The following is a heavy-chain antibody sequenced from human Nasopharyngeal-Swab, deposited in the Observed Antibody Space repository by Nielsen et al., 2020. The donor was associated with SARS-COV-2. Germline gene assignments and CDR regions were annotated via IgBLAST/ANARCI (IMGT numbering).Heavy chain of an antibody. CDR1: GFTFSSYG. CDR2: ISHDGSNK. D-gene: IGHD3-10*01. Sequence: GESLKISCAASGFTFSSYGMHWVRQAPGKGLEWVAVISHDGSNKYYADSAKGRFTISRDNSKNTLYLQMNSLRAEDTAVYYCAARFGELYLDYWGQGTLVTVSS. V-gene: IGHV3-30*03. J-gene: IGHJ4*02. CDR3: AARFGELYLDY.